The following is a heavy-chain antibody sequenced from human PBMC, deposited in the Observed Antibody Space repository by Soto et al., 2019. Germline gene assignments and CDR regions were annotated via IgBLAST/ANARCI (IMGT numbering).Heavy chain of an antibody. CDR3: ARDQSAYCGGDCYSKH. V-gene: IGHV1-46*01. J-gene: IGHJ1*01. CDR1: GYTFTSYY. Sequence: ASVKVSCKASGYTFTSYYMHWVRQAPGQGLEWMGIINPSGGSTSYAQKFQGRVTMTRDTSTSTVYMELSSLRSEDTAVYYCARDQSAYCGGDCYSKHWVQGTLVTVSS. CDR2: INPSGGST. D-gene: IGHD2-21*02.